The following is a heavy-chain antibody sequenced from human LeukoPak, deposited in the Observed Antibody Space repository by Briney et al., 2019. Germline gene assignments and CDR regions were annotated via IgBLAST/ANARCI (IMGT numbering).Heavy chain of an antibody. V-gene: IGHV1-18*01. J-gene: IGHJ5*02. Sequence: ASVKVSCKASGYTFTSYGITWVRQAPGQGLEWMGWVSGYNGDTDYAQNLQGRVTMTTDTSTSTAYMELRSLRSDDTAVYYCARDPSEEGGGWFDPWGQGTLVTVSS. CDR3: ARDPSEEGGGWFDP. CDR2: VSGYNGDT. CDR1: GYTFTSYG. D-gene: IGHD3-16*01.